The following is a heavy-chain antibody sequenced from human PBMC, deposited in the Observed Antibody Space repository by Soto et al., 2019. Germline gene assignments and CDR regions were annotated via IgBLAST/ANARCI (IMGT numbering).Heavy chain of an antibody. CDR1: GYTFTSYA. V-gene: IGHV1-3*01. Sequence: ASVKVSCKASGYTFTSYAMHWVRQAPGQRLAWMGWINAGNGNTKYSQKFQGRVTINRDTSASTAYMELSSLRSEDTAVYYCARPTYYYGSGSYYNTQNWFDPWGQGTLVTVSS. J-gene: IGHJ5*02. CDR2: INAGNGNT. CDR3: ARPTYYYGSGSYYNTQNWFDP. D-gene: IGHD3-10*01.